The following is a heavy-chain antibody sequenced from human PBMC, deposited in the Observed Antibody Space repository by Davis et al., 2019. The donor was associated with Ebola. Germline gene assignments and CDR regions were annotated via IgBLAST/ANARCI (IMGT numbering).Heavy chain of an antibody. J-gene: IGHJ5*02. V-gene: IGHV3-23*01. D-gene: IGHD2-2*01. CDR3: ARAPEVAAAFDP. Sequence: GESLKISCAASGFTFSSYAMSWVRQAPGKGLEWVSAISGSGGSTYYADSVKGRFTISRDNSKNTLYLQMNSLRAEDTAVYYCARAPEVAAAFDPWGQGTLVTVSS. CDR2: ISGSGGST. CDR1: GFTFSSYA.